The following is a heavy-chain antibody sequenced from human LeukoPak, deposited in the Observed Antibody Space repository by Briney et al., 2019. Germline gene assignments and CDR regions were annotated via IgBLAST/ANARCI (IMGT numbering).Heavy chain of an antibody. J-gene: IGHJ6*04. D-gene: IGHD2-15*01. V-gene: IGHV3-33*01. CDR1: GFTFSSYG. CDR2: IWYDGSNK. Sequence: GRSLRLSCAASGFTFSSYGMPWVRQAPGKGLEWVTVIWYDGSNKYYADSVKGRFTISRDNSKNTLYLQMNSLRAEDTAVYYCARDLCLYCSGGSCYTQEDYYYYGMDVWGKGTTVTVSS. CDR3: ARDLCLYCSGGSCYTQEDYYYYGMDV.